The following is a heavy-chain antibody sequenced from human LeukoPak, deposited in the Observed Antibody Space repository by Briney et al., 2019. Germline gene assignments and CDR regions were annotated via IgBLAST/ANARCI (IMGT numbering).Heavy chain of an antibody. CDR1: GYTCTSYD. Sequence: ASAKVSCKASGYTCTSYDINWVRQAAGQWLELMGWMNPNSGNTGYAQKFQGRVTMTRNTSISTAYMELSSLRSEDTAVYYCARAQDIYKYYGMDVWGQGTTVTVSS. J-gene: IGHJ6*02. CDR3: ARAQDIYKYYGMDV. V-gene: IGHV1-8*01. D-gene: IGHD2-15*01. CDR2: MNPNSGNT.